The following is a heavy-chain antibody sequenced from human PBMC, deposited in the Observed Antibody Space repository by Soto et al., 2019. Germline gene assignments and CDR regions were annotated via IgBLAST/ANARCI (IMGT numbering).Heavy chain of an antibody. CDR2: IRSKAYGGTT. J-gene: IGHJ4*02. D-gene: IGHD3-3*01. CDR3: TRGEPATYYDFWSGYWPSVS. V-gene: IGHV3-49*03. Sequence: QPGGSLRLSCTASGFTFGDYAMSWFRQAPGKGLEWVGFIRSKAYGGTTEYAASVKGRFTISRDDSKSIAYLQMNSLKTEDTAVYYCTRGEPATYYDFWSGYWPSVSGGQGTLVTVSS. CDR1: GFTFGDYA.